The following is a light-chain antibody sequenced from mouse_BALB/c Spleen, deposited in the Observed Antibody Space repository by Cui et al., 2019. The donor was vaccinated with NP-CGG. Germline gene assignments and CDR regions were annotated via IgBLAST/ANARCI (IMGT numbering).Light chain of an antibody. V-gene: IGLV1*01. CDR2: GTN. J-gene: IGLJ1*01. CDR1: TGAVTTSNY. Sequence: QAVVTQESVLTTSPGETVTLTCRTSTGAVTTSNYANWVQEKPDHLFTGLIGGTNNRPPGVPARFSGSLIGGKAALTITGAQTKDEAIYFCALWYSNHWVFGGGTKLTVL. CDR3: ALWYSNHWV.